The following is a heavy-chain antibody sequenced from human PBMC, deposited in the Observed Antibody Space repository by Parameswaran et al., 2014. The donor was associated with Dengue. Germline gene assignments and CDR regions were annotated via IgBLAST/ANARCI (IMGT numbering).Heavy chain of an antibody. Sequence: VRQMPGKGLEWVSSISSSSSYIYYADSVKGRFTISRDNAKNSLYLQMNSLRAEDTAVYYCAREDMVQGVSYGMDVWGQGTTVTVSS. V-gene: IGHV3-21*03. J-gene: IGHJ6*02. CDR2: ISSSSSYI. CDR3: AREDMVQGVSYGMDV. D-gene: IGHD3-10*01.